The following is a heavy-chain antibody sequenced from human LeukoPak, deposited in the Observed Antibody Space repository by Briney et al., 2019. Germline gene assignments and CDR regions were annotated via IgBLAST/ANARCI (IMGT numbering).Heavy chain of an antibody. J-gene: IGHJ5*02. CDR2: IYYSGST. CDR3: ARDSGAIYGSRNWWFDP. V-gene: IGHV4-39*07. CDR1: GGSISSSSYY. D-gene: IGHD1-26*01. Sequence: PSETLSLTCTVSGGSISSSSYYWGWIRQPPGKGLEWIGSIYYSGSTYYNPSLKSRVTISVDTSKNQFSLKLSSVTAADTAVYYCARDSGAIYGSRNWWFDPWGQGTLVTVSS.